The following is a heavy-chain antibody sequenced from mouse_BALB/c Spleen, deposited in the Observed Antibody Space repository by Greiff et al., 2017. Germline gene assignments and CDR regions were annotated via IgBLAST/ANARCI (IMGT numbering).Heavy chain of an antibody. V-gene: IGHV5-4*02. CDR2: ISDGGSYT. Sequence: EVHLVESGGGLVKPGGSLKLSCAASGFTFSDYYMYWVRQTPEKRLEWVATISDGGSYTYYPDSVKGRFTISRDNAKNNLYLQMSSLKSEDTAMYYCATGGAQATPMDYWGQGTSVTVSS. CDR3: ATGGAQATPMDY. J-gene: IGHJ4*01. D-gene: IGHD3-2*02. CDR1: GFTFSDYY.